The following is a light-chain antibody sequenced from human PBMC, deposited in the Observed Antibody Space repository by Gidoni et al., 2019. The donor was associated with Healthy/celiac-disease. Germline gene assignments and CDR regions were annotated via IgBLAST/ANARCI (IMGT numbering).Light chain of an antibody. CDR1: QSVSSSY. J-gene: IGKJ1*01. V-gene: IGKV3-20*01. CDR3: QQYGSSRS. Sequence: EIVLTQSPGTLSLSPGERATLYCRASQSVSSSYLAWYQQTPGQAPRLLIYGASIRATVIPDRFSVSGSGTDFTLTISRLEPEDFAVYYCQQYGSSRSFGQGTKVEIK. CDR2: GAS.